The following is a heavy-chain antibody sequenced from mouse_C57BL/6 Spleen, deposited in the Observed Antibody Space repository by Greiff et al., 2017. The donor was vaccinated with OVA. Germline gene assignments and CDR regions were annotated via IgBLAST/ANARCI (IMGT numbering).Heavy chain of an antibody. CDR3: DKQDYSNRFAY. D-gene: IGHD2-5*01. CDR1: GFSLTSYG. V-gene: IGHV2-9*01. CDR2: IWGGGST. J-gene: IGHJ3*01. Sequence: VQLVESGPGLVAPSQSLSITCTVSGFSLTSYGVDWVRQPPGKGLEWLGVIWGGGSTTYNSALMSRLSISKDNSNSQFFLELNSLQTDETDVYYCDKQDYSNRFAYWGQGTLVTVSA.